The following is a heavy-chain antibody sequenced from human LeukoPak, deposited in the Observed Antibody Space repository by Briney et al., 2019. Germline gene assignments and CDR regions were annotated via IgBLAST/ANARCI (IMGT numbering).Heavy chain of an antibody. CDR2: ISSNGGST. CDR3: ARHRDYDSFFYYYYMDV. D-gene: IGHD3-16*01. V-gene: IGHV3-64*01. CDR1: GFSISGYG. J-gene: IGHJ6*03. Sequence: GGSLRLSCAASGFSISGYGIHWVRQAPGKGLEYISGISSNGGSTYYARSVKGRFSISRDNSKNTLFLQMGSLRAEDMAVYYCARHRDYDSFFYYYYMDVWGKGTTVTVSS.